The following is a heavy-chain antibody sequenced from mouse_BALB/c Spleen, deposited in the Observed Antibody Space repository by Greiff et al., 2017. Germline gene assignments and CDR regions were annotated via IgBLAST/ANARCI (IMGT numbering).Heavy chain of an antibody. J-gene: IGHJ2*01. D-gene: IGHD2-10*02. CDR1: GYTFTSYW. Sequence: QVQLQQPGAELVKPGAPVKLSCKASGYTFTSYWMNWVKQRPGRGLEWIGRIDPSDIETHYNQKFKDKATLTVDKSSSTAYIQLSSLTSKDSAVFYCARGPSMVTCFDYWGQGTTLTVSP. CDR3: ARGPSMVTCFDY. V-gene: IGHV1-69*02. CDR2: IDPSDIET.